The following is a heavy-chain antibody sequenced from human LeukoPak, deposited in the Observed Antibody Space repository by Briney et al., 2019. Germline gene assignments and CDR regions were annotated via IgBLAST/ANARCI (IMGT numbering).Heavy chain of an antibody. V-gene: IGHV4-39*07. CDR3: ASKSTDHGELRFDY. J-gene: IGHJ4*02. Sequence: PSETLSLTCTVSGGSISSSSYYWGWIRQPPGKGLEWIGSIYYSGSTYYNPSLKSRVTISVDTSKNQFSLKVSSVTAADTGVYYCASKSTDHGELRFDYWGQGTLVTVSS. CDR1: GGSISSSSYY. CDR2: IYYSGST. D-gene: IGHD4-17*01.